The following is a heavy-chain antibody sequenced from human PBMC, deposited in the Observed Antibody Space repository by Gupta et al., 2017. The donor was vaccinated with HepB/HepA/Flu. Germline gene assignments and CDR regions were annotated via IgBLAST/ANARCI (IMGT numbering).Heavy chain of an antibody. Sequence: EVLLVESGGGLIKPGGSLRLSCTVSGLTFTNAWMSWVRQAPGKGLEWISRIKSKSDGGTTDYAAPVKGRFTISRDDSKNTVYLQMNNLKTEDTAVYYCTTDLVRYQPYYFDYWGQGTLVTVSS. D-gene: IGHD2-2*01. V-gene: IGHV3-15*01. CDR2: IKSKSDGGTT. CDR3: TTDLVRYQPYYFDY. CDR1: GLTFTNAW. J-gene: IGHJ4*02.